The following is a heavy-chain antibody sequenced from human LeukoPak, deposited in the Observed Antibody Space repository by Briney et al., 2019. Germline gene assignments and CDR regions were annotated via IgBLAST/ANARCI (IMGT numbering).Heavy chain of an antibody. Sequence: GGSLRLSCAASGFTVSDNDIKWVRQAPGKRLEWVSLIYSDGSTHYTASVKGRFSISRDNSKNTVYLQMNSLRGEDTAVYYCARRSVPGRPGYWGQGTQVTVSS. D-gene: IGHD2-2*01. CDR1: GFTVSDND. V-gene: IGHV3-66*04. CDR3: ARRSVPGRPGY. J-gene: IGHJ4*02. CDR2: IYSDGST.